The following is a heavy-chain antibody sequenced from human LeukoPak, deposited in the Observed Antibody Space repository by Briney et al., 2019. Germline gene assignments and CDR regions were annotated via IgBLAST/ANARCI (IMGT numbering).Heavy chain of an antibody. Sequence: GGSLRLSCAASGFSFTSYLMTWVRQAPGKGLEWVANIKEDGSEKYYVDSVKARFTISRDNAKNSLYLQMNSLRAEDTAVYYCARELDHDYYDFYFDYWGQGTLVTVSS. D-gene: IGHD4-17*01. CDR3: ARELDHDYYDFYFDY. CDR1: GFSFTSYL. V-gene: IGHV3-7*01. CDR2: IKEDGSEK. J-gene: IGHJ4*02.